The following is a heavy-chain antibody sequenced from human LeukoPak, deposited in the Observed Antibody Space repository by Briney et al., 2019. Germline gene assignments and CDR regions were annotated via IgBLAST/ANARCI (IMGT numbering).Heavy chain of an antibody. J-gene: IGHJ4*02. CDR1: GFTVSSNY. CDR2: IYSGGST. D-gene: IGHD5-18*01. CDR3: ARAQYSYGYASDY. V-gene: IGHV3-53*01. Sequence: GGSLRLSCAASGFTVSSNYMSWVRQAPGKGLEWVSVIYSGGSTYYADSVKGRFTISRDNSKNTLYLQMNSLRAEDTAVYYCARAQYSYGYASDYWGQGTLVTVSS.